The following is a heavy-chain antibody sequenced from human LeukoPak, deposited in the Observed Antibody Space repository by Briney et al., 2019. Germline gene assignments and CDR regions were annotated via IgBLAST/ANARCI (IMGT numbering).Heavy chain of an antibody. V-gene: IGHV7-4-1*02. D-gene: IGHD3-3*01. CDR3: ARNHYYDFWSGYSTYYYYYGMDV. J-gene: IGHJ6*02. CDR1: GYTFTSYA. CDR2: INTNTGNP. Sequence: ASVNVSCTASGYTFTSYAMNWVRQAPGQGLEWMGWINTNTGNPTYAQGFTGRFVFSLDTSVSTAYLQISSLKAEDTAVYYCARNHYYDFWSGYSTYYYYYGMDVWGQGTTVTVSS.